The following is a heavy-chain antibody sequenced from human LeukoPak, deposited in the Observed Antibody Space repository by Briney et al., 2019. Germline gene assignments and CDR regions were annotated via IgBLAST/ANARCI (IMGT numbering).Heavy chain of an antibody. CDR2: ISGSGGST. CDR3: AKDHLDYYDSSGYFLLFDY. CDR1: GFTFSSYG. Sequence: PGGSLRLSCAASGFTFSSYGMSWVRQAPGKGLEWVSAISGSGGSTYYADSVKGRFTISRDNSKNTLYLQMNSLRAEDTAVYYCAKDHLDYYDSSGYFLLFDYWGQGTLVTVSS. J-gene: IGHJ4*02. V-gene: IGHV3-23*01. D-gene: IGHD3-22*01.